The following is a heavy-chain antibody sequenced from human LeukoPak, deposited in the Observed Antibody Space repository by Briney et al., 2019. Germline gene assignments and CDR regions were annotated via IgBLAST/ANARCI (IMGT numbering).Heavy chain of an antibody. V-gene: IGHV4-39*01. CDR3: ARHGGGWEPILFDS. CDR2: ISYSGST. D-gene: IGHD1-26*01. J-gene: IGHJ4*02. CDR1: GGSITSSNYY. Sequence: PSETLSLTCTVSGGSITSSNYYWGWIRQPPGKGLEWIGSISYSGSTNYNPSLKSRVIIYVDTSKYQFSLKLRSGTAADTAVYFCARHGGGWEPILFDSWGQGTLVTVSS.